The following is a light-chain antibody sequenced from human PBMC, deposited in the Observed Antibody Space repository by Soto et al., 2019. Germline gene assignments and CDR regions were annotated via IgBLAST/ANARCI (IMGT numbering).Light chain of an antibody. Sequence: EIVLTQSPATLSLSPGERATLSCRASQSVSSYLAWYQQEPGQAPRLLIYHTSNRATGIPDRFSASGSGTDFTLTISRLEPEDFAVYYCQQYHSSPRTFGQGTKVDIK. CDR2: HTS. CDR3: QQYHSSPRT. V-gene: IGKV3-11*01. CDR1: QSVSSY. J-gene: IGKJ1*01.